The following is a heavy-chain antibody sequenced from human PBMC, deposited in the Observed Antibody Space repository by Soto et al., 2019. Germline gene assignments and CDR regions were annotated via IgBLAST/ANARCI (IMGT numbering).Heavy chain of an antibody. V-gene: IGHV3-7*03. Sequence: GGSLRLSCAASGFTFSSYWMSWVRQAPGKGLEWVANIKQDGSEKYYVDSVKGRFTISRDNAKNSLYLQMNSLRAEDTAVYYCARGAAMAYYYYGMDVWGQGTTVTVSS. D-gene: IGHD5-18*01. CDR1: GFTFSSYW. J-gene: IGHJ6*02. CDR2: IKQDGSEK. CDR3: ARGAAMAYYYYGMDV.